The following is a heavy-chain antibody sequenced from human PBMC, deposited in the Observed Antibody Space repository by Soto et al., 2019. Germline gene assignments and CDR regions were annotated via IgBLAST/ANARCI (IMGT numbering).Heavy chain of an antibody. CDR1: GFTFSTSS. J-gene: IGHJ4*02. V-gene: IGHV3-48*02. D-gene: IGHD3-3*01. Sequence: EVQLVESGGGLGQPGGSLRLSCVVSGFTFSTSSMHWVRQAPGKGLEWVSYISSSGNTIYADSVKGRFTISRDNAKNSLYLQMNSLRDEATAMYYCARVIWSGYLTSDYWGQGTLVTVSS. CDR2: ISSSGNTI. CDR3: ARVIWSGYLTSDY.